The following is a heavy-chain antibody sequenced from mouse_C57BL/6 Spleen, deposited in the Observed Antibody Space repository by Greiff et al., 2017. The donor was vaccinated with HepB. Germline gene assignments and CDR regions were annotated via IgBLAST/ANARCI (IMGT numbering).Heavy chain of an antibody. J-gene: IGHJ3*01. V-gene: IGHV1-50*01. D-gene: IGHD1-1*01. Sequence: QVQLQQSGAELVKPGASVKLSCKASGYTFTSYWMQWVKQRPGQGREWIGEIDPSDSYTNYNQKFKGKATLTVDTSSSTAYMQLSSLTSEDSAVYYCARSDGSLAWFAYWGQGTLVTVSA. CDR3: ARSDGSLAWFAY. CDR2: IDPSDSYT. CDR1: GYTFTSYW.